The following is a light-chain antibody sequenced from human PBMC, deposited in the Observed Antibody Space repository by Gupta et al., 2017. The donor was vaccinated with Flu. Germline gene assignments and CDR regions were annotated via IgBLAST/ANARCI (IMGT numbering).Light chain of an antibody. CDR1: QSVSSNY. J-gene: IGKJ1*01. CDR2: VVS. V-gene: IGKV3-20*01. CDR3: QHYGSSAWT. Sequence: IVLTHSLGTLSLSPGERATLSCRASQSVSSNYLAWYQQKPGQAPRLLIYVVSNRATGIPDRFSGSGSGKDFTLTISRLEPEDFAVYYCQHYGSSAWTFGQGTKVEI.